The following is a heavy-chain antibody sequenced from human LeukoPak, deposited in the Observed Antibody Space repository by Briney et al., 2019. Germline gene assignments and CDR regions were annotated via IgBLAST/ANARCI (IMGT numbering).Heavy chain of an antibody. CDR1: GFTFSRFW. V-gene: IGHV3-7*01. D-gene: IGHD3-10*01. CDR2: IKQDGSEK. J-gene: IGHJ4*02. Sequence: GGSLRLSCAASGFTFSRFWMSWVRQAPGKGLEWVANIKQDGSEKYYVDSVKGRFTISRDNAKNSLYLQMNSLRAEDTAVYHCARDRADGSGVKSHWGQGTLVTVSS. CDR3: ARDRADGSGVKSH.